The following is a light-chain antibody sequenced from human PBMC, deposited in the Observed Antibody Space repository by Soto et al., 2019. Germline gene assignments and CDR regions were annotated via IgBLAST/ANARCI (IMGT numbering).Light chain of an antibody. V-gene: IGLV2-8*01. CDR2: EVN. Sequence: QSPLPQTPSASLSPGQSVTISCTGSSDDIGGYDYVSLYQHHPGRTPKLIIYEVNKRPSGVPDRFSGSKSGNTASLTVSGLQAEDGADYYCSSYAVKKNFVVFGSGTKVTVL. J-gene: IGLJ1*01. CDR1: SDDIGGYDY. CDR3: SSYAVKKNFVV.